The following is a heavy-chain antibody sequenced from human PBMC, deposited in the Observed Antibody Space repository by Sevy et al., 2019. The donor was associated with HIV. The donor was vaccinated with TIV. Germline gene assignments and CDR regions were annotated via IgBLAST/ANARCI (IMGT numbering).Heavy chain of an antibody. V-gene: IGHV1-2*02. Sequence: ATVKVSCKASGYTFTGYYMHWVRQAPRQGLEWMGWINPNSGGTNYAQKFQGRVTMTRDTSISSAYMELSRLRSDDTAVYYCARSSRGWSYYYYYMDVWGKGTTVTVSS. J-gene: IGHJ6*03. CDR2: INPNSGGT. CDR3: ARSSRGWSYYYYYMDV. CDR1: GYTFTGYY. D-gene: IGHD6-19*01.